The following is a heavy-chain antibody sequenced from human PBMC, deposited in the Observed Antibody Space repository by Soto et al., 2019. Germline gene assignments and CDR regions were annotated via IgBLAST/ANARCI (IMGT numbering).Heavy chain of an antibody. CDR1: GYSFAGYW. CDR3: ARQIYDADTGPIFQYYFDA. J-gene: IGHJ4*02. V-gene: IGHV5-10-1*01. Sequence: GESLKISCKGSGYSFAGYWITWVRQKPGKGLEWMGRIDPSDSQTYYSPSFRGHVTISVTKSITTVFLQWSSLRASDTAMYYCARQIYDADTGPIFQYYFDARGQGTPVTVSA. CDR2: IDPSDSQT. D-gene: IGHD5-18*01.